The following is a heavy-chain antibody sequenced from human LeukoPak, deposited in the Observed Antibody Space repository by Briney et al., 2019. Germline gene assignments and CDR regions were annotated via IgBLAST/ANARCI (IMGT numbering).Heavy chain of an antibody. D-gene: IGHD5-18*01. CDR2: ISPSGGST. CDR3: ARGVQLWSTLYHFDY. V-gene: IGHV1-46*01. CDR1: GYTFTGYY. J-gene: IGHJ4*02. Sequence: GASVKVSCKASGYTFTGYYMHWVRQAPGQGPEWMGVISPSGGSTTYAQKFQGRVTLTRDMSTSTDYLELSSLRSEDTAVYYCARGVQLWSTLYHFDYWGQGTLVTVSS.